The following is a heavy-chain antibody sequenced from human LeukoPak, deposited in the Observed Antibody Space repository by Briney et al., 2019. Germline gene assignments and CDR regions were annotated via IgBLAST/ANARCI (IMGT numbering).Heavy chain of an antibody. J-gene: IGHJ4*02. CDR2: IDSSGSVI. CDR3: TRDEATTSRGTLPEY. D-gene: IGHD1-14*01. V-gene: IGHV3-48*03. CDR1: GFTFSRYE. Sequence: GGSLRLSCAASGFTFSRYEMNWVRQAPGKGLEWISYIDSSGSVIYYVDSVKGRFTISRDNAKNSVFLQMNSLRAEDTAVYYCTRDEATTSRGTLPEYWGQGTLVTVSS.